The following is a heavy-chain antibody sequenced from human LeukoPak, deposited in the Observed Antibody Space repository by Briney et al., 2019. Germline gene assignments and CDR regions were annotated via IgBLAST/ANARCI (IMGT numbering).Heavy chain of an antibody. D-gene: IGHD3-9*01. CDR3: AKGIDILTAYLDY. V-gene: IGHV3-23*01. Sequence: GGSLRLSCAASGFTFDYYAMYWVRQAPGKGLEWVSAISGSGGNTYYADSVKGRFTISRDNSRNTLYLQMNSLRAEDTAVYYCAKGIDILTAYLDYWGQGTLVTVSS. CDR1: GFTFDYYA. J-gene: IGHJ4*02. CDR2: ISGSGGNT.